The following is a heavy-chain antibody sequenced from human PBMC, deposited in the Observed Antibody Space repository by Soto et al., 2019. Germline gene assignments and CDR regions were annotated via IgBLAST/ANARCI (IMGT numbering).Heavy chain of an antibody. V-gene: IGHV3-23*01. Sequence: GGSLRLSCAASGFTFSSYAMSWVRQAPGKGLEWVSAISGSGGSTYYADSVKGRFTISRDNSKNTLYLQMNSLRAEDTAVYYCAKDFRYSSSWYPLEYFQHWGQGTLVTVSS. CDR1: GFTFSSYA. J-gene: IGHJ1*01. CDR3: AKDFRYSSSWYPLEYFQH. D-gene: IGHD6-13*01. CDR2: ISGSGGST.